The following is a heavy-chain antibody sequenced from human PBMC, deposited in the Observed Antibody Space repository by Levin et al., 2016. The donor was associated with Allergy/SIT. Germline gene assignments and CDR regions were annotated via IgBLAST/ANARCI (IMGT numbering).Heavy chain of an antibody. CDR3: ARGGYYDFWSGKPGAYYYYGMDV. J-gene: IGHJ6*02. Sequence: SETLSLTCTVSGGSISSYYWSWIRQPPGKGLEWIGYIYYSGSTNYNPSLKSRVTISVDTSKNQFSLKLSSVTAADTAVYYCARGGYYDFWSGKPGAYYYYGMDVWGQGTTVTVSS. CDR2: IYYSGST. CDR1: GGSISSYY. D-gene: IGHD3-3*01. V-gene: IGHV4-59*01.